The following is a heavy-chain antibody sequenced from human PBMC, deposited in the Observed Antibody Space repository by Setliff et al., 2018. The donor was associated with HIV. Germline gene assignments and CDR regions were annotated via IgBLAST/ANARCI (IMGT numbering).Heavy chain of an antibody. CDR1: GFTFDDYT. CDR3: ARDTRFLESLYGVTDYFFMDV. J-gene: IGHJ6*03. V-gene: IGHV3-43*01. D-gene: IGHD3-3*01. Sequence: GGSLRLSCAASGFTFDDYTMHWVRQAPGKGLEWVSLIRWDGGRTYYADSLKGRFTISRDNSKKSLYLQMTSLRTEDTALYYCARDTRFLESLYGVTDYFFMDVWGKGTTVTVSS. CDR2: IRWDGGRT.